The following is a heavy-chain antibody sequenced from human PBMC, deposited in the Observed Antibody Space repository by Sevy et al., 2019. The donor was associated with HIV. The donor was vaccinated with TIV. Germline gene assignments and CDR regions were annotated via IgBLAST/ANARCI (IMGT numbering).Heavy chain of an antibody. Sequence: SETLSLTCAVYGGSFSGYYWSWIRQPPGKGLEWIGEINHSGSTNYNPSLKSRVTISVDTSKNQFSLKLSSVTAADTAVYDCARGSRVLLWFGTFDPWGQGTLVTVSS. CDR2: INHSGST. CDR3: ARGSRVLLWFGTFDP. D-gene: IGHD3-10*01. V-gene: IGHV4-34*01. CDR1: GGSFSGYY. J-gene: IGHJ5*02.